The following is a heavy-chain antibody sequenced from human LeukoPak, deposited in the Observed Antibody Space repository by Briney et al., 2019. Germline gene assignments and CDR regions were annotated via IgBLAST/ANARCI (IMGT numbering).Heavy chain of an antibody. Sequence: ASVKVSCKASGYTFTSYGISWVRQAPGQGLEWMGWISAYNGNTNYAQKLQGRVTMTTDTSTSTAYMELRSLRSDDTAVYYCARAGEGDCSSTSCSKRFDPWGQGTLVTVSS. V-gene: IGHV1-18*01. D-gene: IGHD2-2*01. CDR2: ISAYNGNT. CDR1: GYTFTSYG. J-gene: IGHJ5*02. CDR3: ARAGEGDCSSTSCSKRFDP.